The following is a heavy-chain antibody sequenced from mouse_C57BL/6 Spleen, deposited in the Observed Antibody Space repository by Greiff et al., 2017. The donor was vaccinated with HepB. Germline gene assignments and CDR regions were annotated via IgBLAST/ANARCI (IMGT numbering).Heavy chain of an antibody. CDR2: ISSGGSYT. CDR3: ARHEGDAAYYFDA. V-gene: IGHV5-6*01. CDR1: GFTFSSYG. D-gene: IGHD1-2*01. J-gene: IGHJ1*03. Sequence: DVHLVESGGDLVKPGGSLKLSCAASGFTFSSYGMSWVRQTPDKRLEWVATISSGGSYTYYPDSVKGRFTISRDNAKNNLYLQMSSLKSEDTAMYYCARHEGDAAYYFDAWGTRTTVTVAS.